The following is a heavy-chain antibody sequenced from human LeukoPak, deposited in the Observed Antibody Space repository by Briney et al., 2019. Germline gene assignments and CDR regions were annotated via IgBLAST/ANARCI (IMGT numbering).Heavy chain of an antibody. J-gene: IGHJ6*04. Sequence: GGTLRLSCAASGFTFSTYWMNWVRQAPGKGLEWVANIKQDGSEKYYVDSVKGRFTISRDNAKNSLYLQMNSLRAEDTAVYYCAELGITMIGGVWGKGTTVTISS. D-gene: IGHD3-10*02. CDR3: AELGITMIGGV. V-gene: IGHV3-7*01. CDR2: IKQDGSEK. CDR1: GFTFSTYW.